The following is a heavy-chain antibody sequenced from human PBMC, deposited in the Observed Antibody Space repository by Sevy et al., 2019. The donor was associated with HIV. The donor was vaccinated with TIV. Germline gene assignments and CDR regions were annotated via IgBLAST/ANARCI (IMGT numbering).Heavy chain of an antibody. CDR2: IRYDGSNK. V-gene: IGHV3-30*02. CDR3: ARDRGEILSSAFDY. Sequence: GGSLRLSCAASGFTFSSYGMHWVRQAPGKGLEWVAFIRYDGSNKYYADSVKGRFTISRDNSKNTVYLQMNSLRPEDTAIYYCARDRGEILSSAFDYWGQGTLVTVSS. D-gene: IGHD3-16*01. CDR1: GFTFSSYG. J-gene: IGHJ4*02.